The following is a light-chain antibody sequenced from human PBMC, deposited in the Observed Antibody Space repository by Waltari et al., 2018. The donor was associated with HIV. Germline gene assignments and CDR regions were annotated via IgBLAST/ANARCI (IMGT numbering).Light chain of an antibody. CDR3: QQYNNWPPWT. Sequence: EIVMTQSPATLSVSPGDRATLSCRASQSVSSNLAWYQQKPGQAPRLLIYGASTRATGIPARFRGSGSGTEFTLTISSLQSEDFAVYHCQQYNNWPPWTFGQGTKVEIK. V-gene: IGKV3-15*01. J-gene: IGKJ1*01. CDR2: GAS. CDR1: QSVSSN.